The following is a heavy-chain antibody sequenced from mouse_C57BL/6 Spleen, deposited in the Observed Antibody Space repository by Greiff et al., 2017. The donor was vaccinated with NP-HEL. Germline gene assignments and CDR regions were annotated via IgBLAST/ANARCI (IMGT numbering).Heavy chain of an antibody. Sequence: QVQLKESGAELVRPGTSVKVSCKASGYAFTNYLIEWVKQRPGQGLEWIGVINPGSGGTNYNEKFKGKATLTADKSSSTAYMQLSSLTSEDSAVYFCARWGDFYYAMDYWGQGTSVTVSS. CDR2: INPGSGGT. CDR3: ARWGDFYYAMDY. J-gene: IGHJ4*01. CDR1: GYAFTNYL. V-gene: IGHV1-54*01.